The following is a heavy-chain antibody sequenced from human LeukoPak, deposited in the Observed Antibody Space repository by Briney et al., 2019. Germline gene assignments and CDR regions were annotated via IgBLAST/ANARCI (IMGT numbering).Heavy chain of an antibody. CDR1: GFTVSSNY. V-gene: IGHV3-66*01. J-gene: IGHJ4*02. D-gene: IGHD4-17*01. Sequence: PGGSLRLSCAASGFTVSSNYMSWVRQAPGKGLEWVSVIYSGGTTYYADSVKGRFTISRDNSKNTLYLQMNSLRAEDTAVYYCARDSPPPHTVTTSPDYWGQGTLVTVSS. CDR2: IYSGGTT. CDR3: ARDSPPPHTVTTSPDY.